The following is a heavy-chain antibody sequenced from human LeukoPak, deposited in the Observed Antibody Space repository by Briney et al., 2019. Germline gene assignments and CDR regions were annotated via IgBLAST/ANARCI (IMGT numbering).Heavy chain of an antibody. D-gene: IGHD6-19*01. Sequence: GGSLRLSCAASGFTFSSYEMNWVRQAPGKGLEWVSYISSSGSTIYYADSVKGRFTISRDNSKNTLYLQMNSLRAEDTAVYYCAKEHGYSSGWYGFDYWGQGTLVTVSS. CDR3: AKEHGYSSGWYGFDY. CDR2: ISSSGSTI. CDR1: GFTFSSYE. J-gene: IGHJ4*02. V-gene: IGHV3-48*03.